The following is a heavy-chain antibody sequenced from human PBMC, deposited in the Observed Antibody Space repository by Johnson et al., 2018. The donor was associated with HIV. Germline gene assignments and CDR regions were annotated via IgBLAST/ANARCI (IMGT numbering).Heavy chain of an antibody. D-gene: IGHD3-22*01. CDR2: IWYDGSNN. CDR3: ATSGNYDDDAFDI. V-gene: IGHV3-33*01. CDR1: GFTFSSYG. Sequence: VQLVESGGGVVQPGRSLRLSCAASGFTFSSYGMHWVRQAPGKGLEWVAVIWYDGSNNYYGDSVKGRFTISRDNAKNTLYLQMNSLRAEDTAVYYCATSGNYDDDAFDIWGQGTMVTVSS. J-gene: IGHJ3*02.